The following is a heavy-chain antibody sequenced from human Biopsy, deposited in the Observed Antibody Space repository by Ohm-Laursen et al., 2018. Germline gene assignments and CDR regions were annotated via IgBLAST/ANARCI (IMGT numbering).Heavy chain of an antibody. V-gene: IGHV3-21*01. Sequence: SLRLSCTASGFIFSTYTMNWVRQSPGEGLEWVSSISSRSSDIYYADSVKGRFTISRDDAKNSLYLQMTSLRAEDTAVYYCARSRGSSGIATIYYYGMDVWGQGTTVTVSS. J-gene: IGHJ6*02. CDR3: ARSRGSSGIATIYYYGMDV. D-gene: IGHD3-10*01. CDR2: ISSRSSDI. CDR1: GFIFSTYT.